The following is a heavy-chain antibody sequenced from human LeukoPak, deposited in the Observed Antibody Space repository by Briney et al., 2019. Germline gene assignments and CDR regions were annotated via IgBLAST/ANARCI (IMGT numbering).Heavy chain of an antibody. V-gene: IGHV1-8*03. Sequence: SVKVSCKASGYTFTSYDINWVRQATGQGLEGMGWMNPNSGNTGYAQKSQGRVTITRNTSISTAYMELSSLRSEDTAVYYCARGQSGYSYGYHYYYYYYKDVWGKGTTVTVS. CDR2: MNPNSGNT. CDR3: ARGQSGYSYGYHYYYYYYKDV. J-gene: IGHJ6*03. D-gene: IGHD5-18*01. CDR1: GYTFTSYD.